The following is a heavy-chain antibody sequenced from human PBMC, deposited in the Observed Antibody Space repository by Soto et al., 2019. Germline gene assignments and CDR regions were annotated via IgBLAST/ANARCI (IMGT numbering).Heavy chain of an antibody. Sequence: ASVKVSCKASGGTFSSYAISWVRQAPGQGLEWMGGIIPIFGTANYAQKFQGRVTITADKSTSTAYMELSSLRSEDTAVYYCARDGMMDFWSSYYRGGMDVWGQGTTVTVSS. V-gene: IGHV1-69*06. CDR3: ARDGMMDFWSSYYRGGMDV. J-gene: IGHJ6*02. CDR1: GGTFSSYA. CDR2: IIPIFGTA. D-gene: IGHD3-3*01.